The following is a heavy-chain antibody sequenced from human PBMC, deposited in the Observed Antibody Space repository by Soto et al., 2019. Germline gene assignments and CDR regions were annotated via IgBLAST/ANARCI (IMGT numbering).Heavy chain of an antibody. CDR2: VFHSGDT. CDR1: GGSISGRNW. D-gene: IGHD3-22*01. V-gene: IGHV4-4*02. CDR3: TRLIYDSRLNYFYSDL. J-gene: IGHJ4*02. Sequence: PSETVSLTCVVSGGSISGRNWWSWVRQAPGKGLEWIGEVFHSGDTTYSPSLRSRVSISVDKSKNQFSLNLNSVTAADTAVYYCTRLIYDSRLNYFYSDLWCPGALVTVS.